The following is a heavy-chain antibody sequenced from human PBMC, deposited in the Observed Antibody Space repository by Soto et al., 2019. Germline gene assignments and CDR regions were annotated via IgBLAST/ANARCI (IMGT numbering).Heavy chain of an antibody. CDR1: GFSLSTSGVG. V-gene: IGHV2-5*02. D-gene: IGHD6-19*01. CDR2: IYWDDDK. Sequence: QITLKESGPTLVKPTQTLTLTCTFSGFSLSTSGVGVAWIRQPPGKALEWLALIYWDDDKRYSPSLKSRLTITKDTSKNQVVLIMTNMDPVDTAAYYCARQGQWLGDWGQGTLVTVSS. J-gene: IGHJ4*02. CDR3: ARQGQWLGD.